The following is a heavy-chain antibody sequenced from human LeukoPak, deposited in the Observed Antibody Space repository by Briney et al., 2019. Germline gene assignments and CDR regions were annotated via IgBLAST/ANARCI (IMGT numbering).Heavy chain of an antibody. D-gene: IGHD3-22*01. J-gene: IGHJ4*02. V-gene: IGHV3-23*01. Sequence: GGSLRLSCAASGFTFSSSWMHWVRQVPGKGLEWVSVITGSGGSTYYADSVKGRFTISRDNSKNTLYLQMNSLRAEDTALYYCAKRHDISGPTGYFDYWGQGTLVTVSS. CDR2: ITGSGGST. CDR3: AKRHDISGPTGYFDY. CDR1: GFTFSSSW.